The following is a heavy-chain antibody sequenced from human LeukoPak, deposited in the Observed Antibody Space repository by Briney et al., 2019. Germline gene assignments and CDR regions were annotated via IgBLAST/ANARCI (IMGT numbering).Heavy chain of an antibody. V-gene: IGHV1-18*01. J-gene: IGHJ5*02. CDR1: GYTFTGYG. CDR2: ISAYNGNT. D-gene: IGHD6-13*01. Sequence: ASVKVSCKASGYTFTGYGISWVRQAPGQGLEWMGWISAYNGNTNYAQKLQGRVTMTTDTSTSTAYMELRSLRSDDTAVYYCARDYSSSLSPHNWFDPWSQGTLVTVSS. CDR3: ARDYSSSLSPHNWFDP.